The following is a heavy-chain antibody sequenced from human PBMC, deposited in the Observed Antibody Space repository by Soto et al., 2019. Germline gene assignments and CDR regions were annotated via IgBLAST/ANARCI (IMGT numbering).Heavy chain of an antibody. D-gene: IGHD3-3*01. CDR2: ISGSGGST. CDR1: GFTFSSYA. J-gene: IGHJ4*02. V-gene: IGHV3-23*01. Sequence: PGGSLRLSCAASGFTFSSYAMSWVRQAPGKGLEWVSAISGSGGSTYYADSVKGRFTISRDNSKNTLYLQMNSLRAEDTAVYYCANDPPLFLEWLLPPVKNWGQGTLVTVSS. CDR3: ANDPPLFLEWLLPPVKN.